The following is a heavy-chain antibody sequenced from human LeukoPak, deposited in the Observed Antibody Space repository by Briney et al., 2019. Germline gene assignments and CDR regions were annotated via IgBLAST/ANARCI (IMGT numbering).Heavy chain of an antibody. J-gene: IGHJ3*02. CDR3: ARALRFLEWHDVFDI. CDR1: GGTFSSYA. Sequence: SVKVSCKASGGTFSSYAIRWVRQAPGQGLEWMAGIIPIFGTANNAQKFQGRVTITADESTSTAYMELSSLRSEDTAVYYCARALRFLEWHDVFDIWGQGTMVTVSS. CDR2: IIPIFGTA. V-gene: IGHV1-69*13. D-gene: IGHD3-3*01.